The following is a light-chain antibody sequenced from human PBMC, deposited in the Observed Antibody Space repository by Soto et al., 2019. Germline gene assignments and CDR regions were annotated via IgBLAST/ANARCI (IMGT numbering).Light chain of an antibody. CDR1: SGHSSYA. Sequence: QLVLTQSPSASASLGASVKLTCTLSSGHSSYAIAWHQQQPEKGPRYLMKLNSDGSHSKGDGIPDRFSGSSSGAVRYLTISSLQSEDEADYYCQTWGTGIHVFGTGTKLTVL. CDR3: QTWGTGIHV. J-gene: IGLJ1*01. CDR2: LNSDGSH. V-gene: IGLV4-69*01.